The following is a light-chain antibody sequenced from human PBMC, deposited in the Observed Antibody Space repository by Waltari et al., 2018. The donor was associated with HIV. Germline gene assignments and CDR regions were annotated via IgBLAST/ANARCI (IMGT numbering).Light chain of an antibody. J-gene: IGLJ2*01. V-gene: IGLV1-40*01. CDR1: SSDLGAPYD. CDR2: NNN. Sequence: QSVLTQPPSMSAAPGQRVTISCTGSSSDLGAPYDVHWYQQLPGTAPKLLIYNNNKRPSGVPDRFSGSKSGTSASLAITGLQPEDEAEYFCQSYDNSLKVIFGGGTRLTVL. CDR3: QSYDNSLKVI.